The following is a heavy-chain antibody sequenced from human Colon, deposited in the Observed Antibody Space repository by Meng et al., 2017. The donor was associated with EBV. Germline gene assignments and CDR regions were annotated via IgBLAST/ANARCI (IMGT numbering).Heavy chain of an antibody. Sequence: QVQLQESGPGLVKPSQXLPLTCTVSGGSISSGDYYWSWIRQPPGKGLEWIGEIYHSGRTNYNPSVKSRVSMSVDKSQNHFSLRLSSVTAADTAVYYCTTLYGDSISWGQGTLVTVSS. D-gene: IGHD4-17*01. CDR3: TTLYGDSIS. J-gene: IGHJ4*02. CDR2: IYHSGRT. V-gene: IGHV4-30-4*03. CDR1: GGSISSGDYY.